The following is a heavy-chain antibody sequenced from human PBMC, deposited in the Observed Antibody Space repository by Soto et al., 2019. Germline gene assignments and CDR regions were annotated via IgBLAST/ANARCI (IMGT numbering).Heavy chain of an antibody. Sequence: SETLSLTCTVSGGSIGGSTYYWGWIRQPPGKGLEWIGSIYYSGNTYYNPSLKSRVTISVDTSRDQFSLNLNSVTAADTAVYYCARHFGNYGDWAFDFWGQGTQVTVSS. CDR1: GGSIGGSTYY. J-gene: IGHJ4*02. D-gene: IGHD4-17*01. CDR2: IYYSGNT. V-gene: IGHV4-39*01. CDR3: ARHFGNYGDWAFDF.